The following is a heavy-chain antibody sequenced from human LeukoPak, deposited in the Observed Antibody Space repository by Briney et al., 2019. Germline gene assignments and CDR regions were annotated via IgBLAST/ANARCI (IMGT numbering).Heavy chain of an antibody. Sequence: ASVKVSCKASGYTFTSYAMDWVRQAPGQRLEWMGWINTGNGDTKYSQKFQGRVTITRDTSASTAYMELSSLRSEDTAVYYCARDRTSYYDSRGYTFDYWGQGTLVTVSS. J-gene: IGHJ4*02. D-gene: IGHD3-22*01. CDR2: INTGNGDT. CDR3: ARDRTSYYDSRGYTFDY. V-gene: IGHV1-3*04. CDR1: GYTFTSYA.